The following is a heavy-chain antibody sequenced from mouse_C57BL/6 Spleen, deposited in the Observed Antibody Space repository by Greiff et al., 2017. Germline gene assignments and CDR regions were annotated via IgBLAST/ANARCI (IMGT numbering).Heavy chain of an antibody. Sequence: QVQLQQPGAELVRPGSSVKLSCKASGYTFTSYWMDWVKQRPGQGLEWIGNIYPSDSETHYNQKFKDKATLTVDKSSSTAYMQLSSLTSEDSAVYYCAGGPYRNAYYAMDYWGQGTSVTVSS. CDR3: AGGPYRNAYYAMDY. V-gene: IGHV1-61*01. D-gene: IGHD2-14*01. CDR1: GYTFTSYW. J-gene: IGHJ4*01. CDR2: IYPSDSET.